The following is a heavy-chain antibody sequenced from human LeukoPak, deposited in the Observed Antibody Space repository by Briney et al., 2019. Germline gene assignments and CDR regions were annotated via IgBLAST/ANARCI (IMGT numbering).Heavy chain of an antibody. CDR1: GGSSSGYY. CDR3: ARGRIASPFDP. J-gene: IGHJ5*02. Sequence: SETLSLTCAGYGGSSSGYYWSWIRQPPGKGREWIGEINHSGTTNYNPSLKSRVTISVDTSKNQFALKLSSVTAADTAVYYCARGRIASPFDPWDQGTLVTVSS. D-gene: IGHD6-13*01. CDR2: INHSGTT. V-gene: IGHV4-34*01.